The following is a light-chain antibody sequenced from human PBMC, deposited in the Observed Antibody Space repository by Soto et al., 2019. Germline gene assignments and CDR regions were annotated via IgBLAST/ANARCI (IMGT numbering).Light chain of an antibody. Sequence: DIQMTQSPSTLSASVGDRVTITFRASQSISSWLAWYQQRPGKAPKLLIYEASIFESGVPSRFSGSGSGTQFTLTISSLQPDDFATYYCQQYNSYPWTFSQGTKVDI. CDR2: EAS. CDR1: QSISSW. J-gene: IGKJ1*01. V-gene: IGKV1-5*03. CDR3: QQYNSYPWT.